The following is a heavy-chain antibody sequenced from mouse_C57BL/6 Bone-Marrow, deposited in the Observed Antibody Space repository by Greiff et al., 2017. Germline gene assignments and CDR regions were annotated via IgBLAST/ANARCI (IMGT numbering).Heavy chain of an antibody. J-gene: IGHJ2*01. V-gene: IGHV1-82*01. CDR2: IYPGDGDT. CDR1: GYAFSSSW. CDR3: ARWGGGDYFDY. Sequence: VQLQQSGPELVKPGASVRISCKASGYAFSSSWMNWVKQRPGKGLECIGRIYPGDGDTNYNGKFKGKATLTEDKSSSTAYMQLSSLTSEYSAVYFCARWGGGDYFDYWGQGTTLTVSS.